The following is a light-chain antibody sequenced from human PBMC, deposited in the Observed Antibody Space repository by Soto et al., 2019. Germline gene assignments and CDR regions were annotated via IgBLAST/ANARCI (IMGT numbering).Light chain of an antibody. J-gene: IGLJ1*01. Sequence: QSVLTQPASVSGSPGQSITISCTGTSSDVGSYNLVSWYQQHPGKAPKHMIYEGSKRPSGISYRFSGSKSGNTASLTISGLQAEDEADYYCCSYAGSSTPLYVFGTGTKVTVL. CDR1: SSDVGSYNL. CDR3: CSYAGSSTPLYV. CDR2: EGS. V-gene: IGLV2-23*01.